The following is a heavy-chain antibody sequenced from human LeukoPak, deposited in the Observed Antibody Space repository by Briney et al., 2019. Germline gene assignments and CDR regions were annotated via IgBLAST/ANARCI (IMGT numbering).Heavy chain of an antibody. CDR1: GFTVSSNY. CDR3: AKVMGSTSWGYGMDV. CDR2: ISGGGGST. J-gene: IGHJ6*02. V-gene: IGHV3-23*01. D-gene: IGHD2-2*01. Sequence: GGSLRLSCAASGFTVSSNYMSWVRQAPGKGLEWVSGISGGGGSTYYADSVKGRFTISRDNSKNTLYLQMNSLRAEDTAVYYCAKVMGSTSWGYGMDVWGQGTTVTVSS.